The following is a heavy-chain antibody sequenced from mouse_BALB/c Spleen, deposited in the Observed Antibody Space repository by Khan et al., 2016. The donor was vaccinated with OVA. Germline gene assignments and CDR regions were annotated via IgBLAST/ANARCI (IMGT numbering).Heavy chain of an antibody. V-gene: IGHV1S81*02. D-gene: IGHD1-1*01. CDR3: ARIKKIVATYFDY. CDR2: TNPTNGRT. Sequence: QVQLQQSGAELVKAGASVKMSCKASGYTFTSYWMHWVKQRLGQGLEWFAETNPTNGRTYYNEKFKSKATLTVDKSASTASFLLSVSTFDDAAVYYCARIKKIVATYFDYWGQGTTLTVSS. CDR1: GYTFTSYW. J-gene: IGHJ2*01.